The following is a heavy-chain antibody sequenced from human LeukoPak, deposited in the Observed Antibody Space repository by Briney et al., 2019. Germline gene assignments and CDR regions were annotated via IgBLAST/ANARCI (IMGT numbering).Heavy chain of an antibody. V-gene: IGHV1-69*04. J-gene: IGHJ5*02. D-gene: IGHD2-15*01. CDR1: GGTFSSYA. CDR2: IIPILGIA. Sequence: SVKVSCKASGGTFSSYAISWVRQAPGQGLEWMGRIIPILGIANYAQKFQERVTITRDMSTSTAYMELSSLRSEDTAVYFCAADRRVYCSGGTCYVNWFDPWGQGTLVTVSS. CDR3: AADRRVYCSGGTCYVNWFDP.